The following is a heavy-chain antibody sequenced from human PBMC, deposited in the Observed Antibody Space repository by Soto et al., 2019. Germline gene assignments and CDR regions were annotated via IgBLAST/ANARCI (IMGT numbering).Heavy chain of an antibody. CDR3: AKDLYGDFDY. CDR2: ISGSGGTT. Sequence: GGSLRLSCAASGFTFDNYAMTWVRQAPGKGLEWVSTISGSGGTTYYADSGKGRFTSSRDNSKNTLYLQMNSLRADDTAVYYCAKDLYGDFDYWGQGTLVTVSS. V-gene: IGHV3-23*01. CDR1: GFTFDNYA. D-gene: IGHD4-17*01. J-gene: IGHJ4*02.